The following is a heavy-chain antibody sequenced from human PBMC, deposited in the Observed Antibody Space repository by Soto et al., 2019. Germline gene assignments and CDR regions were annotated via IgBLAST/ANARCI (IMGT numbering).Heavy chain of an antibody. CDR1: GFTFSSYW. J-gene: IGHJ4*02. CDR3: ARATGADKEDY. D-gene: IGHD3-10*01. Sequence: EVQLVESGGGLVQPGGSLRLSCAASGFTFSSYWMSWVRQAPGKGLEWVANIKEDGSERYYVDSVKGRFTISRDNAKQSLYLEMYSLRAEDTAVYYCARATGADKEDYWGQGTLVTVSS. CDR2: IKEDGSER. V-gene: IGHV3-7*04.